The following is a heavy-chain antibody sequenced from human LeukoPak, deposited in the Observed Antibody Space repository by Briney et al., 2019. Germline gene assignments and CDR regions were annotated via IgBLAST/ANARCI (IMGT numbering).Heavy chain of an antibody. CDR3: ARDNYYDSSGYFD. D-gene: IGHD3-22*01. V-gene: IGHV3-53*01. CDR1: GFTVSSNY. Sequence: GGSLRLSCAASGFTVSSNYMSWVRQAPGKGLEWVSVIYSGGSTYYADSVKGRFTISRDNSKNTLHLQMNSLRAEDTAVYYCARDNYYDSSGYFDWGQGTLVTVSS. CDR2: IYSGGST. J-gene: IGHJ4*02.